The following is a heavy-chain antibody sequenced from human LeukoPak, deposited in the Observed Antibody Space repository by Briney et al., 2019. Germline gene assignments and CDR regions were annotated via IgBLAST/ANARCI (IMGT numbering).Heavy chain of an antibody. CDR3: ARGNPYTDYDYVWGSYRLDWFDP. CDR2: ISSSSSYI. D-gene: IGHD3-16*02. J-gene: IGHJ5*02. CDR1: GFTFSSYS. Sequence: GGSLRLSCAASGFTFSSYSMNWVRQAPGKGLEWVSSISSSSSYIYYADSVKGRFTISRDNAKNSLYLQMNSLRAEDTAVYYCARGNPYTDYDYVWGSYRLDWFDPWGQGTLDTVSS. V-gene: IGHV3-21*01.